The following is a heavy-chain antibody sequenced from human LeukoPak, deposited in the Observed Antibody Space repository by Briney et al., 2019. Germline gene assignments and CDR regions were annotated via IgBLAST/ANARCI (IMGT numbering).Heavy chain of an antibody. V-gene: IGHV3-74*03. CDR3: AKGQKWELPLDY. Sequence: GGSLRLSCAASGFTFYNYWMHWVRQAPGKGLEWISRINNPGSSATYADALKGRFTMSRDNGKNTVHLQMNSLRAEDTAVYYCAKGQKWELPLDYWGQGTLVTVSS. J-gene: IGHJ4*02. CDR1: GFTFYNYW. D-gene: IGHD1-26*01. CDR2: INNPGSSA.